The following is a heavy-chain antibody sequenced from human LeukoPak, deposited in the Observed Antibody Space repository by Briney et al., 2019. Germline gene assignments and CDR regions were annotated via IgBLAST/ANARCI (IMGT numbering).Heavy chain of an antibody. Sequence: ASVKVSCKASGYTFTGYYMHWVRQAPGQGLEWMGWINPNSGGTNYAQKFQGRVTMTRDTSISTAYMEQSRLRSDDTAVYYCARRPAPIRAFDIWGQGTMVTVSS. D-gene: IGHD2-2*01. CDR3: ARRPAPIRAFDI. J-gene: IGHJ3*02. V-gene: IGHV1-2*02. CDR1: GYTFTGYY. CDR2: INPNSGGT.